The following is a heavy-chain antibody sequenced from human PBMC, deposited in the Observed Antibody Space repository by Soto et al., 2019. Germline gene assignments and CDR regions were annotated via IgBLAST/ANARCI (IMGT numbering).Heavy chain of an antibody. V-gene: IGHV3-48*02. Sequence: EVQLVESGGGLVQPGGSLRLSCAASGFNFNIYSMNWVRQAPGKGLEWISYITSDTATIHYAESVRGRFTISRDDAENALFRQMDSLRDEDTAAGYCARAVEGHFDYWGQGTLVTVSS. CDR3: ARAVEGHFDY. D-gene: IGHD6-19*01. J-gene: IGHJ4*02. CDR1: GFNFNIYS. CDR2: ITSDTATI.